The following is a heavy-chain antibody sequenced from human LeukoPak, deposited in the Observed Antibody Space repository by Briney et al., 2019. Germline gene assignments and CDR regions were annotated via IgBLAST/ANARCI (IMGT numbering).Heavy chain of an antibody. CDR2: ISYDGSNK. J-gene: IGHJ4*02. V-gene: IGHV3-30-3*01. Sequence: PGRSLRLSCAASGFTFSSYAMHWVSQAPGKGLEWVAVISYDGSNKYYADSVKGRFTISRDNSKNTLYLQMNSLRAEDTAVYYCARARGYSYGPFDYWGQGTLVTVSS. D-gene: IGHD5-18*01. CDR1: GFTFSSYA. CDR3: ARARGYSYGPFDY.